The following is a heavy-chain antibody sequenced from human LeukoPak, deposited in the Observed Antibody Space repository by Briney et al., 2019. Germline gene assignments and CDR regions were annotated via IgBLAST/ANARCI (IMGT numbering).Heavy chain of an antibody. V-gene: IGHV4-34*01. Sequence: SETLSLTCAVYGGSFSGYYWSWIRQPPGKGLEWIGEINHSGSTNYNPSLKSRVTISVDTSKNQFSLKLSSVTAADTAVYYCARGRMAAAAPFDYWGQGTLVTVSS. CDR1: GGSFSGYY. J-gene: IGHJ4*02. CDR3: ARGRMAAAAPFDY. D-gene: IGHD6-13*01. CDR2: INHSGST.